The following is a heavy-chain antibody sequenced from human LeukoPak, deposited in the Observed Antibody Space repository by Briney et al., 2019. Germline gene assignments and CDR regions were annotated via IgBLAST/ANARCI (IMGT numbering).Heavy chain of an antibody. CDR1: GVSISSYY. CDR3: ARDVGATPGYFDY. D-gene: IGHD1-26*01. CDR2: MYYIGST. Sequence: SETLSLTCTVSGVSISSYYWSWIRQPPGKGLEWIGYMYYIGSTNYNPSTNYNPSLKSRVTISVDPSKNQFSLKLSSVTAADTAVYYCARDVGATPGYFDYWGQGTLVTVSS. V-gene: IGHV4-59*01. J-gene: IGHJ4*02.